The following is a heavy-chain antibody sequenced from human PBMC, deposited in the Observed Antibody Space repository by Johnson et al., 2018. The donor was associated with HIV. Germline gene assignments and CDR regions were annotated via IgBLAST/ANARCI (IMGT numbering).Heavy chain of an antibody. CDR3: ATEGRYCSGGSCQDAFDI. J-gene: IGHJ3*02. Sequence: VQLVESGGGVVRPGGSLRLSCAASGFTFDDYGMSWVRQAPGKGLEWVSGINWNGGSTTYADSVKGRFTISRDNAKNSLYLQMNSLRAEDTAFYYCATEGRYCSGGSCQDAFDIWGQGTMVTVSS. CDR2: INWNGGST. CDR1: GFTFDDYG. D-gene: IGHD2-15*01. V-gene: IGHV3-20*04.